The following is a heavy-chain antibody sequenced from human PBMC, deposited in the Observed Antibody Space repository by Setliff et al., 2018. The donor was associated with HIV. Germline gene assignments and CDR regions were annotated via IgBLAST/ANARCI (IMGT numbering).Heavy chain of an antibody. V-gene: IGHV4-38-2*01. D-gene: IGHD6-13*01. CDR2: LYHSGNT. J-gene: IGHJ4*02. CDR1: GYSISSGYY. CDR3: ARQRRAAAGPDD. Sequence: SETLSLTCAVSGYSISSGYYWGWIRQTPGKGLEWIGSLYHSGNTYYNPSLTSRVTISVNTSKNQFSLKLSSVTAADTAVYYCARQRRAAAGPDDWGQGTLVTVSS.